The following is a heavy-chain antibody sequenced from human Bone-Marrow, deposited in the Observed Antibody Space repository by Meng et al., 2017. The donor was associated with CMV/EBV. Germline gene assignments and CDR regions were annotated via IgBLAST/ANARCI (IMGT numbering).Heavy chain of an antibody. Sequence: GGSLRLSCAASGFSFSDYYMSWIRQALGKGLEWVSYISSSGSTIHYADSVKGRFTISRANAKNSLYLQMNSLRADDTAVYYCARFEQLVVDDWGQGTLVTVSS. J-gene: IGHJ4*02. CDR1: GFSFSDYY. CDR2: ISSSGSTI. CDR3: ARFEQLVVDD. D-gene: IGHD6-6*01. V-gene: IGHV3-11*01.